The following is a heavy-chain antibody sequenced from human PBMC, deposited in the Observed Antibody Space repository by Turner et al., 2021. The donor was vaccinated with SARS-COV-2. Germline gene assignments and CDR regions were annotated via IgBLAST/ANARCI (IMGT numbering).Heavy chain of an antibody. Sequence: QVQLVQPGAGVKKPRASVKRSCEASAYSFPDYYLHWVRQAPGQGLEWMGWMNPKSGGTNYAWKFKGRVTMTRDTSISTANMELSRLRSDDTAVYYCARYVGYCSGGSCVGPKYYFYGMDVWGQGTTVTVSS. CDR2: MNPKSGGT. D-gene: IGHD2-15*01. J-gene: IGHJ6*02. CDR1: AYSFPDYY. V-gene: IGHV1-2*02. CDR3: ARYVGYCSGGSCVGPKYYFYGMDV.